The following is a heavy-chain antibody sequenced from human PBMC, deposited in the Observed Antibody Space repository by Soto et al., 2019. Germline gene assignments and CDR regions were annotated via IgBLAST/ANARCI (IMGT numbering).Heavy chain of an antibody. CDR1: GVSISSGGYY. D-gene: IGHD6-13*01. Sequence: QVQLQESGPGLVKPSQTLSLTCTVSGVSISSGGYYWSWIRQHPGKCLAWIGYICYSGSTYYNPSLKSRVTISVDTSKNQFSLKLSSVTAADTAVYYCARDPVAAAGTFDYWGQGTLVTVSS. V-gene: IGHV4-31*03. CDR3: ARDPVAAAGTFDY. J-gene: IGHJ4*02. CDR2: ICYSGST.